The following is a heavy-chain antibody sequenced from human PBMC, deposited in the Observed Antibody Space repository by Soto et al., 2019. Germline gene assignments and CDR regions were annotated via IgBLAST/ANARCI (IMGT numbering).Heavy chain of an antibody. J-gene: IGHJ4*02. CDR3: ARGLITGSQYSGGWHYFDY. V-gene: IGHV4-31*03. CDR1: GGSISSGGYY. D-gene: IGHD1-26*01. CDR2: IYYSGST. Sequence: SETLSLTCTVSGGSISSGGYYWSWIRQHPGKGLEWIGYIYYSGSTYYNPSLKSRITISVDTSKNQFSLKLSSVTAADTAVYYCARGLITGSQYSGGWHYFDYWGQGTQVT.